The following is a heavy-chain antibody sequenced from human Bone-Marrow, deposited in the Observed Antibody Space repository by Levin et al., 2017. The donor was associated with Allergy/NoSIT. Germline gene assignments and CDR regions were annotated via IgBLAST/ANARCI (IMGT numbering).Heavy chain of an antibody. CDR2: INPNSGGT. J-gene: IGHJ4*02. V-gene: IGHV1-2*02. Sequence: GESLKISCQASGYTFTGYYMHWVRQAPGQGLEWMGWINPNSGGTNYAQKFQGRVTMTRDTSISTAYMELSRLRSDDTAVYYCARVGRQWSGGWYGYWGQGTLVTVSS. CDR3: ARVGRQWSGGWYGY. CDR1: GYTFTGYY. D-gene: IGHD6-19*01.